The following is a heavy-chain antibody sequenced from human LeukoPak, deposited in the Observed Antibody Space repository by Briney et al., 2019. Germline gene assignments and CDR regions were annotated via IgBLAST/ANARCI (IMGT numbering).Heavy chain of an antibody. D-gene: IGHD2-21*02. CDR3: AREGSYCVGGDCYSFDF. J-gene: IGHJ4*02. CDR2: MHPGNGNT. Sequence: ASVKVSCKASGYRFISNYIQWVRQAPGLGPEWMGWMHPGNGNTRYAETFQGRVTMTRDTSINTAYMDLNSLRSDDTAVYYCAREGSYCVGGDCYSFDFWGQGTLITVSS. CDR1: GYRFISNY. V-gene: IGHV1-2*02.